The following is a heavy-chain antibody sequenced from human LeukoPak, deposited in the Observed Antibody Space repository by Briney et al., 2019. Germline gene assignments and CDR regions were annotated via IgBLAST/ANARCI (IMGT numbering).Heavy chain of an antibody. D-gene: IGHD6-19*01. CDR1: GFTFDDYA. Sequence: PGGSLRLSCAASGFTFDDYAMHWVRQAPGKGLEWVSGISWNSGSIGYADSVKGRFTISRDNAKNSLYLQMNSLRAEDTALYYCAKDISSGWDYFDYWGQGTLVTVSS. CDR3: AKDISSGWDYFDY. CDR2: ISWNSGSI. J-gene: IGHJ4*02. V-gene: IGHV3-9*01.